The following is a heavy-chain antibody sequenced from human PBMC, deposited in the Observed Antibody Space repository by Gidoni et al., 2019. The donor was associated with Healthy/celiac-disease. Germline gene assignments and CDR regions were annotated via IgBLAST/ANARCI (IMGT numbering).Heavy chain of an antibody. Sequence: EVQLVESGGGLVQPGGSLRLSCAASGFTFSSYSMNWVRQAPGKGLEWVSYISSSSSTIYYADYVKGRFTISRDNAKNSLYLQMNSLRDEDTAVYYCARAERLNDDFWSGYSTYYYYGMDVWGQGTTVTVSS. J-gene: IGHJ6*02. D-gene: IGHD3-3*01. CDR1: GFTFSSYS. CDR3: ARAERLNDDFWSGYSTYYYYGMDV. CDR2: ISSSSSTI. V-gene: IGHV3-48*02.